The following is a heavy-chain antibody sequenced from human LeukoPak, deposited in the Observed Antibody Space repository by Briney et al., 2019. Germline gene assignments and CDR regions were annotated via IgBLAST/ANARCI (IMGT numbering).Heavy chain of an antibody. D-gene: IGHD6-6*01. CDR3: ARGRFIGSSGAGY. J-gene: IGHJ4*02. V-gene: IGHV4-34*01. Sequence: SETLSLTCAVYGGSFSGYYCSWIRQTPGKGLEWIGEINHGGSTSYNPSLKSRVTISVDTSKNQFSLKLSSVTAADTAVYYCARGRFIGSSGAGYWGQGTLVTVSS. CDR1: GGSFSGYY. CDR2: INHGGST.